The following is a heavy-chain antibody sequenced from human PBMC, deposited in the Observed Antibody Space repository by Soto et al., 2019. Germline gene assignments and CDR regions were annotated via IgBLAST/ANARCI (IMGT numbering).Heavy chain of an antibody. J-gene: IGHJ4*02. V-gene: IGHV1-18*01. D-gene: IGHD2-21*02. Sequence: ASVKVSCKASGYTFTSYGISWVRQAPGQGLEWMGWISAYNGNTNYAQKFQGRVTITRDTSASTAYMELSSLRSEDTAVYYCARSIVVVTALDYWGQGTLVTVSS. CDR1: GYTFTSYG. CDR3: ARSIVVVTALDY. CDR2: ISAYNGNT.